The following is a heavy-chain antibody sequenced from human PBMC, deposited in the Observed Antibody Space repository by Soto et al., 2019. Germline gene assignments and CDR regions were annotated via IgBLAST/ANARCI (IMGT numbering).Heavy chain of an antibody. CDR2: IIPIFGTA. V-gene: IGHV1-69*13. CDR1: GGTFSSYA. CDR3: ARDAQTTVTTGYYYYMDV. Sequence: ASVKVSCKASGGTFSSYAISWVRQAPGQGLEWMGGIIPIFGTANYAQKFQGRVTITADESTSTAYMELSSLRSEDTAVYYCARDAQTTVTTGYYYYMDVWGKGTTVTVSS. J-gene: IGHJ6*03. D-gene: IGHD4-17*01.